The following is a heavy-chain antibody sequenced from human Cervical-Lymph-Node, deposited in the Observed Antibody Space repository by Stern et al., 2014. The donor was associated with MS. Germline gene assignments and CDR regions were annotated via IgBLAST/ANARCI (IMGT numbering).Heavy chain of an antibody. V-gene: IGHV3-21*01. Sequence: VQLVQSGGGLVKPGGSLRLSCAASGFTFSGYSMNWVRQAPGKGLEWVSSIDSSSSYIYYAYSVKGRFTISRANAKNSLYLQMNSLRAEDTAVYYCARDSWNDYWGQGTLVTVSS. CDR2: IDSSSSYI. CDR1: GFTFSGYS. J-gene: IGHJ4*02. CDR3: ARDSWNDY. D-gene: IGHD1-1*01.